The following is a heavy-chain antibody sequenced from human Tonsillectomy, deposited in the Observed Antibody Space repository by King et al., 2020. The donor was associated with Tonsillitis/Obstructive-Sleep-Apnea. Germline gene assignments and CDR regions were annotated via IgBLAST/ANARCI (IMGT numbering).Heavy chain of an antibody. CDR1: GDRVSSNSAA. D-gene: IGHD3-10*02. CDR3: ARTYVSQYPSRECLDS. V-gene: IGHV6-1*01. CDR2: TYYKSKWYN. Sequence: VQLQQSGPGLVKPSQTLSLTCAISGDRVSSNSAAWNWIRQSPSRGREWLGRTYYKSKWYNDDAVSVQSRITINPDTSKNQISLQLNSVTPEDTAVYYCARTYVSQYPSRECLDSWGQGTLVTVSS. J-gene: IGHJ4*02.